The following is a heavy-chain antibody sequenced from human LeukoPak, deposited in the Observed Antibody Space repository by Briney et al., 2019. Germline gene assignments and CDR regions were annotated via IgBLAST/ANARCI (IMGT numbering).Heavy chain of an antibody. Sequence: PSETLSLTCTVSGGSISGYYWSWIRQPPGKELEYIGYIHYSGSTNYNPSLKSRVTISVDTSKNQFSLKLSSVTAADTAVYYCARDPPGTGAYLDYWGQGTLVTVSS. D-gene: IGHD2-8*02. CDR2: IHYSGST. V-gene: IGHV4-59*01. J-gene: IGHJ4*02. CDR3: ARDPPGTGAYLDY. CDR1: GGSISGYY.